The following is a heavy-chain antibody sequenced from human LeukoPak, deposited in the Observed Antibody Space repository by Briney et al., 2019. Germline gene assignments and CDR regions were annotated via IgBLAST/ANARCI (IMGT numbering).Heavy chain of an antibody. V-gene: IGHV1-2*02. Sequence: GASVKVPCKASEYTFTGYYMHWVRQAPGQGLEWMGWINPDSGGTNYAQKFQGRVTMARDTSISTAYMELSRLTSDDTAVYYCARDHGLNKRWFDPWGQGTLVTVSS. CDR2: INPDSGGT. D-gene: IGHD1/OR15-1a*01. CDR1: EYTFTGYY. J-gene: IGHJ5*02. CDR3: ARDHGLNKRWFDP.